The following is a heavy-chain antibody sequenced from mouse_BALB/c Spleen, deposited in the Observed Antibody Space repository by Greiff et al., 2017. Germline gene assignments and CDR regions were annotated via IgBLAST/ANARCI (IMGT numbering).Heavy chain of an antibody. Sequence: EVHLVESGGGLVQPGGSLKLSCAASGFTFSSYTMSWVRQTPEKRLEWVAYISNGGGSTYYPDTVKGRFTISRDNAKNTLYLQMSSLKSEDTAMYYCARFDYRYAFDYWGQGTTLTVSS. CDR1: GFTFSSYT. V-gene: IGHV5-12-2*01. CDR3: ARFDYRYAFDY. J-gene: IGHJ2*01. D-gene: IGHD2-14*01. CDR2: ISNGGGST.